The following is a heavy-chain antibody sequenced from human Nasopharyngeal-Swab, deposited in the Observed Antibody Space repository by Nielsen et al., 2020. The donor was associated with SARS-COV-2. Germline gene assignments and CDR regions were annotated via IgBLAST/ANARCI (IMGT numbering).Heavy chain of an antibody. CDR3: ARGGIPTGDLPTGYYFDY. Sequence: GSLRLSCAVYGGSFSGDYWSWIRQPPGKGLEGIGEINHSGSTNYNPSLKSRVTISVDTSKNQFSLKLSSVTAADTAVYYCARGGIPTGDLPTGYYFDYWGQGTLVTVSS. CDR2: INHSGST. J-gene: IGHJ4*02. V-gene: IGHV4-34*01. D-gene: IGHD7-27*01. CDR1: GGSFSGDY.